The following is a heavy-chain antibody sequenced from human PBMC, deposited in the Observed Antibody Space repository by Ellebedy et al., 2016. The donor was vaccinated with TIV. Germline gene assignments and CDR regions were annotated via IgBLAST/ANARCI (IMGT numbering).Heavy chain of an antibody. Sequence: GESLKISCAASGFTVSSNFMTWVRQAPGKGLEWVSVIYGGGTIRYADSVKGRFTISRDNYKNTVDLQMNSLRAEDTAVYYCARPTVPATICGACGMDVWGQGTTVIVSS. CDR1: GFTVSSNF. J-gene: IGHJ6*02. CDR2: IYGGGTI. V-gene: IGHV3-53*01. CDR3: ARPTVPATICGACGMDV. D-gene: IGHD2-2*01.